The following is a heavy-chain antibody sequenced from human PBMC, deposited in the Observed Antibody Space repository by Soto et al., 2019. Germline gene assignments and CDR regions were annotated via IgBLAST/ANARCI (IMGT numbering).Heavy chain of an antibody. Sequence: ASVKVSCKASGYTFTSYYINWVRQATGQGLEWMGWMNPNSGNTGYAQKFQGRVTMTRNTSISTAYMELSSLRSEDTAVYYCARGVGANYYMDVWGKGTTVTVSS. CDR1: GYTFTSYY. CDR2: MNPNSGNT. J-gene: IGHJ6*03. CDR3: ARGVGANYYMDV. V-gene: IGHV1-8*01. D-gene: IGHD1-26*01.